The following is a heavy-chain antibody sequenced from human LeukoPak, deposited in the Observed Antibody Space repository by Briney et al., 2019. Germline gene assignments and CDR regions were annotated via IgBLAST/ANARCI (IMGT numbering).Heavy chain of an antibody. CDR2: INHSGST. CDR3: ARSFALAGSGSYEFDP. CDR1: GGSFSVYY. Sequence: SDTLSLTCAVYGGSFSVYYWRWIRQPPGKGLEWMGEINHSGSTNYNPSLKRRVTISVDTSKNQLSLKLSSGAAADTAVYYCARSFALAGSGSYEFDPWGQGTLVTVSS. J-gene: IGHJ5*02. D-gene: IGHD3-10*01. V-gene: IGHV4-34*01.